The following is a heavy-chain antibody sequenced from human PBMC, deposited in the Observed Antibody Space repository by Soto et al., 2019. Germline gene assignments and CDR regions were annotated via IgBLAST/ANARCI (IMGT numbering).Heavy chain of an antibody. CDR3: XRGGIVVVPPAMGAFDI. V-gene: IGHV4-30-2*01. CDR1: GGSISSGGYS. Sequence: SETLSLTCAVSGGSISSGGYSWSWIRQPPGKGLEWIGYIYHSGSTYYNPSLKSRVTISVDRSKNQFSLKLSSVTAADTAVYYCXRGGIVVVPPAMGAFDIWGQGTMVTVSS. J-gene: IGHJ3*02. CDR2: IYHSGST. D-gene: IGHD2-2*01.